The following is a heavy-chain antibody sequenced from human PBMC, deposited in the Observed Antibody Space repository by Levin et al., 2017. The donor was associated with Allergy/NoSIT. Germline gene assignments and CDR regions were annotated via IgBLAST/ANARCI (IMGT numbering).Heavy chain of an antibody. CDR1: GFTFSSYA. D-gene: IGHD2-15*01. Sequence: GGSLRLSCAASGFTFSSYAMHWVRQAPGKGLEWVAVISYDGSNKYYADSVKGRFTISRDNSKNTLYLQMNSLRAEDTAVYYCARDLAGYCSGGSCYSFDYWGQGTLVTVSS. V-gene: IGHV3-30-3*01. J-gene: IGHJ4*02. CDR2: ISYDGSNK. CDR3: ARDLAGYCSGGSCYSFDY.